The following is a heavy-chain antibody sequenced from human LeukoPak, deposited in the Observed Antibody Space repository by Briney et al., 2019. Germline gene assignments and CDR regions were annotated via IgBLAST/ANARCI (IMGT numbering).Heavy chain of an antibody. Sequence: GASVKVSCKASGFTFSSSAIQWVRQPRGQRLEWMGWIVVGSGNTNYAQRFQERVTITRDMSTSTAYMELSSLRSGDTAVYYCAAELDDDILTGYSQPWGQGTLVTVSS. CDR3: AAELDDDILTGYSQP. V-gene: IGHV1-58*02. J-gene: IGHJ5*02. CDR2: IVVGSGNT. CDR1: GFTFSSSA. D-gene: IGHD3-9*01.